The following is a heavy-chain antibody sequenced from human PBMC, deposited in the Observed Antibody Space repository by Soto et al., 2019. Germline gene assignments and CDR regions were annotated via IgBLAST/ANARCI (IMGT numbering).Heavy chain of an antibody. J-gene: IGHJ6*02. CDR3: AGGRGRQQLVMSYYYGMDV. V-gene: IGHV4-34*01. D-gene: IGHD6-13*01. CDR1: GGSFSGYY. Sequence: LSLTCAVYGGSFSGYYWSWIRQPPGKGLEWIGEINHSGSTNYNPSLKSRVTISVDTSKNQFSLNLSSVTAADTAVYYCAGGRGRQQLVMSYYYGMDVWGQGTTVTVSS. CDR2: INHSGST.